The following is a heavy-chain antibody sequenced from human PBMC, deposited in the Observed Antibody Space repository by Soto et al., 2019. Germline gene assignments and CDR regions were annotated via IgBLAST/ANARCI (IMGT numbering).Heavy chain of an antibody. Sequence: SLRLSCAASGFTLSTHSLHRVRQAPGKGLECVAIVSFDGSNKYYADSVKGRFTISRDNSKNTLYLQMSGLTPEDTAFYYCARDQTGITTAGGGRIDHWGQGTLVTVSS. D-gene: IGHD6-13*01. J-gene: IGHJ4*02. CDR3: ARDQTGITTAGGGRIDH. V-gene: IGHV3-30-3*01. CDR1: GFTLSTHS. CDR2: VSFDGSNK.